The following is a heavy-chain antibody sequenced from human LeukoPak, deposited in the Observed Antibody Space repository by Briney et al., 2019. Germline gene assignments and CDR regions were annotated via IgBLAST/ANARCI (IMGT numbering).Heavy chain of an antibody. Sequence: SVKVSCKASGGTFSSYAISWVRQAPGQGLEWMGGIIPIFGTANNAQKFQGRVTITTDESTSTAYMELSSLRSEDTAVYYCARASKATVVTPFEYFDPWGQGTLVTVSS. CDR2: IIPIFGTA. J-gene: IGHJ5*02. D-gene: IGHD4-23*01. V-gene: IGHV1-69*05. CDR3: ARASKATVVTPFEYFDP. CDR1: GGTFSSYA.